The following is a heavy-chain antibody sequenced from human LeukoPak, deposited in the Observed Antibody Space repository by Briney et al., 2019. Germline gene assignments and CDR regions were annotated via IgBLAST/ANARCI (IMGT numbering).Heavy chain of an antibody. CDR1: GYTFTSYG. D-gene: IGHD4-17*01. Sequence: GASVKVSCKASGYTFTSYGISWVRQAPGQGLEWMGWISAYNGNTNYAQKLQGRGTMTTDTSTSTAYMELRSLRSDDTAVYYCATGPGYGDYSHRYYGMDVWGQGTTVTVSS. V-gene: IGHV1-18*01. J-gene: IGHJ6*02. CDR3: ATGPGYGDYSHRYYGMDV. CDR2: ISAYNGNT.